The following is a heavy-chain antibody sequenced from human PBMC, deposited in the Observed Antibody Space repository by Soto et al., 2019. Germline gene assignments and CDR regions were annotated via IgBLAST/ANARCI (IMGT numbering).Heavy chain of an antibody. CDR3: ARGPYNHGTIGWTN. Sequence: QVQLVESGGGVVQPGRSLRLSCAVSGFTFSSYAMYWVRQAPGKGLEWVAVLSYDGSNEYYADSVKGRFTISRDNSKNTLYLQMSSLRGEDTAVYYCARGPYNHGTIGWTNWGQGTLVTVSS. CDR1: GFTFSSYA. V-gene: IGHV3-30-3*01. D-gene: IGHD1-1*01. J-gene: IGHJ4*02. CDR2: LSYDGSNE.